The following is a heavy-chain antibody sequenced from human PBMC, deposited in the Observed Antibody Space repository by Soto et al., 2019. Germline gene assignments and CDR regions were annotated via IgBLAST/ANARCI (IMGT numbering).Heavy chain of an antibody. CDR1: GFTFSTYG. CDR2: ISGVDGLI. V-gene: IGHV3-23*01. J-gene: IGHJ6*03. CDR3: AKKAALISYYYMDV. Sequence: GGSLRLSCVASGFTFSTYGMHWVRQAPGKGLEWVSVISGVDGLIYDADSVKGRFTISRDISRNTLYLQMNSLRAEDTAVYYCAKKAALISYYYMDVWGKGTTVTVSS. D-gene: IGHD6-25*01.